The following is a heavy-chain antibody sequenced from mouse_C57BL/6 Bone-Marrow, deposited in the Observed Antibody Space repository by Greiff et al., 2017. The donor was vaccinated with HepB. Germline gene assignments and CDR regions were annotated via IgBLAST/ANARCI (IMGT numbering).Heavy chain of an antibody. D-gene: IGHD1-1*01. V-gene: IGHV1-50*01. J-gene: IGHJ1*03. CDR1: GYTFTSYW. CDR3: ARRLLLRYLTDV. Sequence: QVQLQQPGAELVKPGASVKLSCKASGYTFTSYWMQWVKQRPGQGLEWIGEIDPSDSYTNYNQKFKGKATLTVDTSSSTAYMQLSSLTSEDSAVYYCARRLLLRYLTDVWGTGTTVTVSS. CDR2: IDPSDSYT.